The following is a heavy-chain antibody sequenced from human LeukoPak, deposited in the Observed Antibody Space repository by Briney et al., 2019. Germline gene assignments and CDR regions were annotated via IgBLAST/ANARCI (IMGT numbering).Heavy chain of an antibody. D-gene: IGHD5-24*01. J-gene: IGHJ5*02. V-gene: IGHV3-7*05. CDR3: AKASNPWLQLT. Sequence: GGSLRLSCAASGFTFSNYWMIWVRQAPGKGLEWVGNIKQDGSVNRYADSVRGRFTISRDNAQTSLYLQMNSLRAEDTAVYYCAKASNPWLQLTWGQGTLVTVSS. CDR1: GFTFSNYW. CDR2: IKQDGSVN.